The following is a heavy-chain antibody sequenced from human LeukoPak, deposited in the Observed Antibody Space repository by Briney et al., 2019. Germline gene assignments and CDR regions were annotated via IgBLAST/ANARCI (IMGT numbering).Heavy chain of an antibody. CDR2: IYYSGST. V-gene: IGHV4-59*08. CDR3: ASHIAAAGGSFDY. CDR1: GSMYNYY. Sequence: SETLSLTCTVSGSMYNYYWSWIRQPPGKGLEWIGYIYYSGSTNYNPSLKSRVTMSLDTSKSQVSLKLNSVTTADTAVYYCASHIAAAGGSFDYWGQGTLVTVSS. J-gene: IGHJ4*02. D-gene: IGHD6-13*01.